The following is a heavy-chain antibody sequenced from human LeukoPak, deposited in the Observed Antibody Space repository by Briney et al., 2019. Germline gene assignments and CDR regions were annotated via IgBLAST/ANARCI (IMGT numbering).Heavy chain of an antibody. CDR3: AKGHYYGSGSLDY. Sequence: GGSVRLSCAASGFTFSNYAMTWVRPDPGKGLEWVSVISGSGSNTYYADSVKGRFTISRDNSRNMLYLQMNSLRAEDTAVYYCAKGHYYGSGSLDYWGQGTLVTVSS. V-gene: IGHV3-23*01. D-gene: IGHD3-10*01. CDR2: ISGSGSNT. J-gene: IGHJ4*02. CDR1: GFTFSNYA.